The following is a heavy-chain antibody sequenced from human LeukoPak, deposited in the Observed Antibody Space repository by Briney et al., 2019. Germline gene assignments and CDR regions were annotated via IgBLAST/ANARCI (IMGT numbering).Heavy chain of an antibody. J-gene: IGHJ3*02. Sequence: SETLSLTCTVSGGSITSHYWSWIRQAPGKGLEWIGFIYYSGSNKYNLSLLRRVTISTDTSEKRFSLKGQCVAAASQAVRYCSGRTTYPPTLQSRVTISLDTSEKKFSLNVTSVTAADTAVYYCTRLLDNDSSGDPDTFDMWGQGTVVTVSS. D-gene: IGHD1-26*01. CDR2: IYYSGSN. CDR1: GGSITSHY. CDR3: SGRTTYPPTLQSRVTISLDTSEKKFSLNVTSVTAADTAVYYCTRLLDNDSSGDPDTFDM. V-gene: IGHV4-59*11.